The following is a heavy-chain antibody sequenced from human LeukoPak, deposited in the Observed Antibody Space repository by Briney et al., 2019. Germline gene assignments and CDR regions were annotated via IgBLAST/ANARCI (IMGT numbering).Heavy chain of an antibody. CDR3: VRDRGALQYFDY. J-gene: IGHJ4*02. V-gene: IGHV3-33*01. CDR1: GFTFRNHG. D-gene: IGHD5-24*01. CDR2: IWYDGGNK. Sequence: PGGSLRLSCAASGFTFRNHGVHWVRQAPGKGLEWVAIIWYDGGNKYYADSVNGRFTISRDNSKNTLFLQMNSLRAEDTAVYYCVRDRGALQYFDYWGQGTLVTVSS.